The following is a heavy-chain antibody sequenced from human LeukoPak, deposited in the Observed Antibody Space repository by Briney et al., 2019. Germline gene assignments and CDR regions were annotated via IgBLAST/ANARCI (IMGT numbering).Heavy chain of an antibody. CDR2: ISGSGGST. Sequence: GASLKPSCAASGFTFSSYAMSWVRQAPGKGLEWVSAISGSGGSTYYADSVKGRFTISRDNSKNTLYLQMNSLRAEDTAVYYCAKVYDILTGYYLSEYRGQGTLVTVSS. D-gene: IGHD3-9*01. CDR3: AKVYDILTGYYLSEY. J-gene: IGHJ4*02. CDR1: GFTFSSYA. V-gene: IGHV3-23*01.